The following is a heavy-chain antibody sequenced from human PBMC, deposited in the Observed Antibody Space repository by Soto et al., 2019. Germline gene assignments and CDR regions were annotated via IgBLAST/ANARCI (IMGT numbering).Heavy chain of an antibody. CDR2: INHSGSA. CDR1: GGSFSGYY. CDR3: ARDKITGLFDY. J-gene: IGHJ4*02. Sequence: SETLSLTCAVYGGSFSGYYWSWIRQPPGKGLEWIGEINHSGSANYNPSLKSRVTISVDTSKNQFSLKLSSVTAADTAVYYCARDKITGLFDYWGQGTLVTVSS. V-gene: IGHV4-34*01. D-gene: IGHD2-8*02.